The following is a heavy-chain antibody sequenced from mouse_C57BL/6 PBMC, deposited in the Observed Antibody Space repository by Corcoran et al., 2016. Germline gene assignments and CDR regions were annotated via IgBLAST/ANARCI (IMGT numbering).Heavy chain of an antibody. CDR3: ARYDGSHWYFDV. Sequence: QIQLVQSGPELKKPGETVKISCKASGYTFTTYGMSWVNQAPGKGLKWMGWINTYSGVPTYADDFKGRFAFSLETSASTAYLQINNLKNEDTATYFCARYDGSHWYFDVWGTGTTVTVSS. CDR1: GYTFTTYG. D-gene: IGHD2-3*01. V-gene: IGHV9-3*01. J-gene: IGHJ1*03. CDR2: INTYSGVP.